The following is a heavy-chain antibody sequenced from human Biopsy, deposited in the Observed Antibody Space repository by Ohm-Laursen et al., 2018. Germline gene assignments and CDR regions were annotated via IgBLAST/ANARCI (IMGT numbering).Heavy chain of an antibody. CDR1: KFTVRTNS. D-gene: IGHD2-2*02. J-gene: IGHJ6*02. Sequence: GSLRLSCAATKFTVRTNSMSWVRLAPGKGLEWVSVIYAGATTYYADSVKGRFTISRDNPKNTLYLQMNSLRVEDTAVYYCARDMSHLYGLDVWGQGTTVTVSS. V-gene: IGHV3-53*01. CDR2: IYAGATT. CDR3: ARDMSHLYGLDV.